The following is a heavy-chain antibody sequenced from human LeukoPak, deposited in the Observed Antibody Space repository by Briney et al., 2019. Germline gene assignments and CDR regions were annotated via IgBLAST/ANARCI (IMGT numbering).Heavy chain of an antibody. Sequence: GGSLRLSCAASGFTFSSYAMSWVRQAPGKGLEWVSAISGSGGSTYYADSVKGRFTISRDNSKNTLYLQMNSLRAEDTAVYYCAKDTPDTAMVPDAFDIWGQGTMVTVSS. V-gene: IGHV3-23*01. CDR2: ISGSGGST. CDR1: GFTFSSYA. CDR3: AKDTPDTAMVPDAFDI. J-gene: IGHJ3*02. D-gene: IGHD5-18*01.